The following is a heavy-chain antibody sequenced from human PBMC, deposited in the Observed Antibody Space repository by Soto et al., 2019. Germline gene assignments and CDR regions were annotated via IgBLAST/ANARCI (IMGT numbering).Heavy chain of an antibody. CDR1: GYTFTSYG. Sequence: ASVKVSCKASGYTFTSYGISWVRQAPGQGLEWMGWISAYNGNTNYAQKLQGRVTMTTDTSTSTAYMELRSLRSDDTAVYYCARASPTDTAMVDFDYWCQGILVSVSS. CDR2: ISAYNGNT. V-gene: IGHV1-18*04. CDR3: ARASPTDTAMVDFDY. D-gene: IGHD5-18*01. J-gene: IGHJ4*02.